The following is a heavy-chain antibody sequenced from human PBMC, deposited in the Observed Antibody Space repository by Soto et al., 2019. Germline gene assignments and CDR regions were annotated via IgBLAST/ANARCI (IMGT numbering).Heavy chain of an antibody. J-gene: IGHJ4*02. CDR3: ARDLGYSSSWYYFDY. Sequence: QVQLVQSGAEVKKPGSSVKVSCKASGGTFSSYAISWVRQAPGQGLEWMGGISAYNGNTNYAQKLQGRVTMTTDTSTSTAYMELRSLRSDDTAVYYCARDLGYSSSWYYFDYWGQGTLVTVSS. CDR1: GGTFSSYA. V-gene: IGHV1-18*01. CDR2: ISAYNGNT. D-gene: IGHD6-13*01.